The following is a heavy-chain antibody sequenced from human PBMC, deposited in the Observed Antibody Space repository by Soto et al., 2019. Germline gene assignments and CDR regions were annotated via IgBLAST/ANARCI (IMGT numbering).Heavy chain of an antibody. CDR2: INHSGST. CDR1: GGSFSGYY. CDR3: ARSGGSGSPIDY. D-gene: IGHD3-10*01. J-gene: IGHJ4*02. Sequence: SETLSLTCAVYGGSFSGYYWSWIRQPPGKGLEWIGEINHSGSTNYNPSLKSRVTISVDTSKNQFSLKLSSVTAADTAVYYCARSGGSGSPIDYWGQGTLVTVSS. V-gene: IGHV4-34*01.